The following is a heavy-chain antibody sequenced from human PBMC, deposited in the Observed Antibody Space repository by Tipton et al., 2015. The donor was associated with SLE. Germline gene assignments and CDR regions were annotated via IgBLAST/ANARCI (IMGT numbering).Heavy chain of an antibody. CDR3: ARGLIASRPPYFDS. D-gene: IGHD6-6*01. J-gene: IGHJ4*02. V-gene: IGHV4-59*08. CDR1: GGSISSYY. Sequence: TLSLTCTVSGGSISSYYWSWIRQPAGKGLEWIGEISHTGSTNFNPSLKSRVAISADTSKRQFSLKLSSVTAADTAVYYCARGLIASRPPYFDSWGQGTLVIVSS. CDR2: ISHTGST.